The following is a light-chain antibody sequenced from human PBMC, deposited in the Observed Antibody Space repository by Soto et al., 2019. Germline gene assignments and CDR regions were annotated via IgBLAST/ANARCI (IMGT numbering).Light chain of an antibody. V-gene: IGKV1-9*01. CDR1: QGISSY. CDR2: AAS. CDR3: QQLNSYPLT. Sequence: DLPLTQSPSFLSASVGDRVTITCRASQGISSYLAWYQQKPGKAPKLLIYAASTLQSGVPSRFSGSGSGTDFTLTISSLQPEDFATYYCQQLNSYPLTFGPGTKVDIK. J-gene: IGKJ3*01.